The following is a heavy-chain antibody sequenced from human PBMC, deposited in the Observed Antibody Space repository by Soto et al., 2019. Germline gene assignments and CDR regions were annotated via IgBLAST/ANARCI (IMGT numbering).Heavy chain of an antibody. D-gene: IGHD2-15*01. CDR2: IKSKTDGGTT. CDR3: TTDLGGYCLRCGAFDI. J-gene: IGHJ3*02. Sequence: PGGSLRLSCAASGFTFSNAWMSWVRQAPGKGLEWVGRIKSKTDGGTTDYAAPVKGRFTISRDDSKNTLYLQMNSLKTEDTAVYYCTTDLGGYCLRCGAFDIWGQGTMVTVSS. V-gene: IGHV3-15*01. CDR1: GFTFSNAW.